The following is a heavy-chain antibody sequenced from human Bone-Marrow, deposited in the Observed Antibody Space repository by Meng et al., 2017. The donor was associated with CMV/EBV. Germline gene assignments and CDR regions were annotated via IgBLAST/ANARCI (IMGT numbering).Heavy chain of an antibody. D-gene: IGHD6-13*01. V-gene: IGHV3-30*04. Sequence: GESLKISCAASGFTFSSYAMHWVRQAPGKGLEWVAVISYDGSNKYYADSVKGRFTISRDNSKNTLYLQMNSLRAEDTAVYYCARATSFGKQQLVGGRNWFDPWGQGTLVTVSS. CDR2: ISYDGSNK. CDR1: GFTFSSYA. CDR3: ARATSFGKQQLVGGRNWFDP. J-gene: IGHJ5*02.